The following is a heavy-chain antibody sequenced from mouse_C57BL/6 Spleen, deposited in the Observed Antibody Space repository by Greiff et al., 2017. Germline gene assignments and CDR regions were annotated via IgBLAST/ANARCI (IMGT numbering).Heavy chain of an antibody. J-gene: IGHJ4*01. CDR1: GFSLTSYG. V-gene: IGHV2-2*01. CDR3: ARRKEYDANYAMDY. CDR2: IWSGGST. D-gene: IGHD2-14*01. Sequence: VKLMESGPGLVQPSQRLSITCTVSGFSLTSYGVHWVRQSPGKGLEWLGVIWSGGSTDSNASFITRLSIRKDNSKSQVFCKMNRLQADDTDIYYCARRKEYDANYAMDYWGQGTSVTVSS.